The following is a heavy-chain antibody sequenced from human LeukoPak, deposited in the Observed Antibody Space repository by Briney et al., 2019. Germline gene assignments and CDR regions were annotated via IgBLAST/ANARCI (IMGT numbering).Heavy chain of an antibody. V-gene: IGHV3-7*03. Sequence: PGGSLRLSCAASGFTFSSYWMNWARQAPGKGLEWVASINHNGNVNYYVDSVKGRFTISRDNAKNSLYLQMSNLRAEDTAVYFCARGSGLDVWGQGATVTVPS. J-gene: IGHJ6*02. CDR1: GFTFSSYW. D-gene: IGHD3-10*01. CDR3: ARGSGLDV. CDR2: INHNGNVN.